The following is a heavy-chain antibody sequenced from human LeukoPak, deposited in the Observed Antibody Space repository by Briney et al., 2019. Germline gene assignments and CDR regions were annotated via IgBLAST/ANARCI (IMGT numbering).Heavy chain of an antibody. CDR1: GFTFSSYS. V-gene: IGHV3-21*01. CDR2: ISSSSSYI. J-gene: IGHJ5*02. CDR3: ARWYGGELKGAFDP. D-gene: IGHD3-10*01. Sequence: PGGSLRLSCAASGFTFSSYSMNWVRQAPGKGLEWVSSISSSSSYIYYADSVKGRFTISRDNAKNSLYLQMNSLRAEDTAVYYCARWYGGELKGAFDPWGQGTLVTVSS.